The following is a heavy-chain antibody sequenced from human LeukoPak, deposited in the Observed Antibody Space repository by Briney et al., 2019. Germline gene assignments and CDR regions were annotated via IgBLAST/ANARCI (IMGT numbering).Heavy chain of an antibody. V-gene: IGHV4-38-2*02. CDR1: GYSISSGYY. D-gene: IGHD3-10*01. CDR2: IYHSGST. CDR3: ARDAKYYYGSRTYFFFEY. J-gene: IGHJ4*02. Sequence: SETLSLTCTVSGYSISSGYYWGWIRQPPGKGLEWIGSIYHSGSTYYNPSLKSRVTISVDTSKNQFSLKLSSVTAADTAIYYCARDAKYYYGSRTYFFFEYWGQGTLLSVSS.